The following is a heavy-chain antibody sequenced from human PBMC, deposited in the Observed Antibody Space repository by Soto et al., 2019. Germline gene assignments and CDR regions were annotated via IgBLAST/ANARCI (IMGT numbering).Heavy chain of an antibody. J-gene: IGHJ3*02. CDR2: IIPIFGAP. D-gene: IGHD6-19*01. V-gene: IGHV1-69*06. CDR1: GGSFSSYA. Sequence: QVQLAQSGAEVKKPGSSVKVSCKASGGSFSSYAISWVRQAPVQGLEWMGGIIPIFGAPTYAQKFQGRVTIIADKSTSTAYMELSSLRSEDTALYYCARAGPVSGNHAFDIWGQGTLVTVSS. CDR3: ARAGPVSGNHAFDI.